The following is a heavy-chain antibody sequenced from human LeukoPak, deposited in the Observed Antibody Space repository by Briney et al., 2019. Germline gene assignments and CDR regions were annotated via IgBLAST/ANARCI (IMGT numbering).Heavy chain of an antibody. Sequence: AETLSLTCTVSGGSISDYYWSWIRQPPGKGLEWVGYIYYSWSTNYNPSLKSRVTISVDTSKNQFSLRLSSVPATDSSVYYCASRVRYFGQNDYWGQGALVTVSS. J-gene: IGHJ4*02. CDR1: GGSISDYY. D-gene: IGHD3-9*01. CDR3: ASRVRYFGQNDY. CDR2: IYYSWST. V-gene: IGHV4-59*08.